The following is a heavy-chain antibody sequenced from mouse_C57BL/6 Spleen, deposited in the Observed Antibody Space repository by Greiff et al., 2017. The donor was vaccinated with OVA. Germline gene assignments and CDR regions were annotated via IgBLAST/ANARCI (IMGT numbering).Heavy chain of an antibody. CDR1: GYTFTDYE. J-gene: IGHJ2*01. D-gene: IGHD1-1*01. CDR2: IDPETGGT. CDR3: TRRVYGSSPHFDY. Sequence: LVESGAELVRPGASVTLSCKASGYTFTDYEMHWVKQTPVHGLEWIGAIDPETGGTAYNQKFKGKAILTADKSSSTAYMELRSLTSEDSAVYYCTRRVYGSSPHFDYWGQGTTLTVSS. V-gene: IGHV1-15*01.